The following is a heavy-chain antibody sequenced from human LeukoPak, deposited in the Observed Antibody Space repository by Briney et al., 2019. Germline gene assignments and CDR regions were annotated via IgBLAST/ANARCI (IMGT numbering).Heavy chain of an antibody. V-gene: IGHV1-2*02. J-gene: IGHJ4*02. D-gene: IGHD3-3*01. CDR2: INPNSGGT. CDR1: GYTFTGYY. CDR3: AIDTLHYEFWSGYYGVGFDY. Sequence: ASVKVSCKASGYTFTGYYMHWVRQAPGQGLEWMGWINPNSGGTNYAQKFQGRVTMTRDTSISTAYMELSRLRSDDTAVYYCAIDTLHYEFWSGYYGVGFDYWGQGTLVTVSS.